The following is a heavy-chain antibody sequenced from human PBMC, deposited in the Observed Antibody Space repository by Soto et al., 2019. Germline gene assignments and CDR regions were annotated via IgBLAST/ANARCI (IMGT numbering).Heavy chain of an antibody. CDR1: GGTFSSYT. CDR2: IIPMFATA. D-gene: IGHD1-1*01. V-gene: IGHV1-69*12. J-gene: IGHJ4*02. CDR3: ATNPQGLQCFDY. Sequence: QVQLVQSGAEVKKPGSSVKVSCKASGGTFSSYTISWVRQAPGQGLEWMGGIIPMFATANYAQKFQGRVTTTADESTNTAYMELSSLRSEDTAVYYCATNPQGLQCFDYWGQGTLVTVSS.